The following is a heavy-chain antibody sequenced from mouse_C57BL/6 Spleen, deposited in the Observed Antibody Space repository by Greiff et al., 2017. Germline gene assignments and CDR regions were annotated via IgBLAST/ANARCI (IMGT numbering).Heavy chain of an antibody. D-gene: IGHD5-1*01. CDR1: GYTFTSYW. V-gene: IGHV1-64*01. J-gene: IGHJ4*01. CDR2: IHPNSGST. Sequence: QVQLQQPGAELVKPGASVKLSCKASGYTFTSYWMHWVKQRPGQGLEWIGMIHPNSGSTNYNEKFKSKATLTVDKSSSTAYMQLSSLTSEDSAVYYCARSPSTLYAMDYWGQGTSVTVSS. CDR3: ARSPSTLYAMDY.